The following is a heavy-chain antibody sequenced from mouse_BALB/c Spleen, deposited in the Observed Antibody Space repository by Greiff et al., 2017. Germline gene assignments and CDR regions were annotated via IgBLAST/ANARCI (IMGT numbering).Heavy chain of an antibody. CDR3: AREDGYGFDY. D-gene: IGHD2-2*01. J-gene: IGHJ2*01. CDR2: ISIYYDNT. V-gene: IGHV1-67*01. CDR1: GYTFTDYA. Sequence: QVQLKESGPELVRPGESVKISCKGSGYTFTDYAMHWVKQSHAKSLEWIGVISIYYDNTNYNQKFKGKATMTVDKSSSTAYMELARLTSEDSAIYYCAREDGYGFDYWGQGTTLTVSS.